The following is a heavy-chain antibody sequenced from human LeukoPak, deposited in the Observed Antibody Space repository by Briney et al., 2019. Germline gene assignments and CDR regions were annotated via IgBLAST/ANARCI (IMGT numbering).Heavy chain of an antibody. J-gene: IGHJ4*02. CDR3: ARDRGPYSGYDSYYFGY. CDR2: IYYSGST. CDR1: GGSISSGGYY. Sequence: SETLSLTCTVSGGSISSGGYYWSWIRQHPGKGLEWIGYIYYSGSTYYNPSLKSRVTISVDTSKNQFSLRLSSVNAADTAVYYVARDRGPYSGYDSYYFGYWGQGPLVTVS. V-gene: IGHV4-31*03. D-gene: IGHD5-12*01.